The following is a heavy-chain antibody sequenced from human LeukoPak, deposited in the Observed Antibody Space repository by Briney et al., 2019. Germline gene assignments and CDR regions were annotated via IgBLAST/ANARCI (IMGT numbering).Heavy chain of an antibody. CDR1: GYTFTGYY. V-gene: IGHV1-2*02. CDR3: ARVLGITNYYYYMDV. CDR2: INPNSGGT. J-gene: IGHJ6*03. Sequence: ASVKVSCKASGYTFTGYYMHWVRQAPGQGLEWMGWINPNSGGTNYAQKFQGRVTMTRDTSISTAYMELSRLRSDDTAVYYCARVLGITNYYYYMDVWGKGTTVTVSS. D-gene: IGHD7-27*01.